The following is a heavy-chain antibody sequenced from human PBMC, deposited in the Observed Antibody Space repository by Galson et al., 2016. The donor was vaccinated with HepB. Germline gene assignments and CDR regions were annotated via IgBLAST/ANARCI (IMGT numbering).Heavy chain of an antibody. CDR2: ISGSGQNT. V-gene: IGHV3-23*01. CDR1: GFSFSSYA. D-gene: IGHD3-10*01. J-gene: IGHJ4*02. Sequence: SLRLSCAAPGFSFSSYAVSWVRQAPGKGLEWVSSISGSGQNTYYAGSVQGRFTISRDNSKNTLFLQMNSLSAEDTAIYFCTRVGPSGYYFDFWGQGALVAVSS. CDR3: TRVGPSGYYFDF.